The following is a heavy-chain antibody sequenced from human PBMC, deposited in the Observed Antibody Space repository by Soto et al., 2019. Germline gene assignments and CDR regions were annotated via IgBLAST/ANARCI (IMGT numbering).Heavy chain of an antibody. Sequence: SETLSLTCAVSGGSISAAGDSWSWIRQPPGGGLEWIGYIYYSGSTNYNPSLKSRVTISVDTSKNQFSLKLSSVTAADTAVYYCARGYYDFWSGYPTPTYYYYGMDVWGQGTTVTVSS. CDR2: IYYSGST. CDR3: ARGYYDFWSGYPTPTYYYYGMDV. J-gene: IGHJ6*02. V-gene: IGHV4-61*08. CDR1: GGSISAAGDS. D-gene: IGHD3-3*01.